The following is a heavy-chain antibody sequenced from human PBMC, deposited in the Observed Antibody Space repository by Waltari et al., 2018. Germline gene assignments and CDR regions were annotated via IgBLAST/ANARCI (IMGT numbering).Heavy chain of an antibody. J-gene: IGHJ4*02. CDR1: GGSFSGYY. CDR2: INHSGST. Sequence: QVQLQQWGAGLLKPSETLSLTCAVYGGSFSGYYWSWIRQPPGKGLEWIGEINHSGSTNYNPSVKSRVTISVDTSKNQLSLKLSSVTAAGTAVYYCARGMGSGSSHFDYWGQGTLVTVSS. D-gene: IGHD1-26*01. V-gene: IGHV4-34*01. CDR3: ARGMGSGSSHFDY.